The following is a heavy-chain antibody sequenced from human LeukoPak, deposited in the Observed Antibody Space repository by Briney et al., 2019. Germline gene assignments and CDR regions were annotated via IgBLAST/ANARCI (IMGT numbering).Heavy chain of an antibody. CDR2: VSSSGGTI. V-gene: IGHV3-11*04. CDR3: ARGDRIQLWGY. J-gene: IGHJ4*02. CDR1: GFSFSDYY. Sequence: GGSLRLSCAASGFSFSDYYMSWIRQAPGKGLEWVSYVSSSGGTIYYADSVRGRFTISRDDAKNSLYLQMDSLRAEDTAVYYCARGDRIQLWGYWGQGTLVTVSS. D-gene: IGHD5-18*01.